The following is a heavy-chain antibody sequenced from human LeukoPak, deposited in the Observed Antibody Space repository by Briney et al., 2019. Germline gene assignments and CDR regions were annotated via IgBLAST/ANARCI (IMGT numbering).Heavy chain of an antibody. D-gene: IGHD5-12*01. J-gene: IGHJ4*02. CDR3: AHRQRGYDWSEPFY. CDR1: GFSLSTSGVG. Sequence: SGPTLVNPTQTLTLTCTFSGFSLSTSGVGVGWIRQTPGKALEWLALIYWNDDKRYSPSLKSRLTITKDTSKNQVVLTMTNMDPVDTATYYCAHRQRGYDWSEPFYGGQATLVTVSS. V-gene: IGHV2-5*01. CDR2: IYWNDDK.